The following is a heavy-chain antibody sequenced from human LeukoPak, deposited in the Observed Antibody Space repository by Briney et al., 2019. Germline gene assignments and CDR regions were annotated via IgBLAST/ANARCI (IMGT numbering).Heavy chain of an antibody. CDR1: GGSISSYY. D-gene: IGHD2-15*01. V-gene: IGHV4-4*07. CDR2: IYASGST. J-gene: IGHJ6*03. Sequence: PSETLSLTCTVSGGSISSYYWSWIRQPAGKGLEWIGRIYASGSTNYNPSLKSRVTMSIDTSKNQFSLKLTSVTAADTAVYYCATSGGTSDYYYYMDVWGKGTTVTVSS. CDR3: ATSGGTSDYYYYMDV.